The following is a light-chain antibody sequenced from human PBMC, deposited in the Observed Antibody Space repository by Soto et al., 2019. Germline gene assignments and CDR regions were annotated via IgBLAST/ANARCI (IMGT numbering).Light chain of an antibody. J-gene: IGKJ4*01. Sequence: DIQMTQSPSAMSASVGDRVIMPCRASQGISNYLAWLQQKPGKVPKRLIHSASKLLGGVPSRFSGSGVGTEFTLTISNLQPEDSATYYCLQHNTFPHTFGGGTKVEIK. CDR2: SAS. V-gene: IGKV1-17*03. CDR1: QGISNY. CDR3: LQHNTFPHT.